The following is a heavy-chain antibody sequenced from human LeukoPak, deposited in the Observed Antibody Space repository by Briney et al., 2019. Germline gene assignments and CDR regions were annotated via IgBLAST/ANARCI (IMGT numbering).Heavy chain of an antibody. J-gene: IGHJ4*02. V-gene: IGHV1-46*01. CDR1: GYTFTSNY. Sequence: ASVKVSCKAFGYTFTSNYMHWVRQAPGQGLEWMGVINPSIGSTTYAPKFQGRVTMTRDTSISTAFMELSSLRSDDTAVYYCSRAPDRGYWGQGTLVTVSS. CDR2: INPSIGST. D-gene: IGHD7-27*01. CDR3: SRAPDRGY.